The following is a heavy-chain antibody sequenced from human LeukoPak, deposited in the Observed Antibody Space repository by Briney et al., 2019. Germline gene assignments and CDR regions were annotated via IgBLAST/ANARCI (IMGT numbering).Heavy chain of an antibody. Sequence: SETLSLTCAVYGGSFSGYYWSWIRQPPGEGLEWIGEINHSGSTNYNPSLKSRVTISVDTSKNQFSLKLNSVTAADTAVYYCAVYLGYCSSTSCSKGDYWGQGTLVTVSS. J-gene: IGHJ4*02. D-gene: IGHD2-2*01. CDR2: INHSGST. V-gene: IGHV4-34*01. CDR3: AVYLGYCSSTSCSKGDY. CDR1: GGSFSGYY.